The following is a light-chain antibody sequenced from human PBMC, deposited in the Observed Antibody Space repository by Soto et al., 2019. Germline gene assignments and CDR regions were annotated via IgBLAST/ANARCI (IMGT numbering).Light chain of an antibody. CDR3: QQYGSSPLT. V-gene: IGKV3-20*01. CDR1: QSVSGNY. CDR2: GAS. Sequence: EIVLTQSPGTLSLSPGERATLSCGASQSVSGNYLAWYQQKPGQAPRLLIYGASSRATAIPDRFSGSGSGTDFTLTISRLEPEDFAVFYCQQYGSSPLTFGGGTKVEIK. J-gene: IGKJ4*01.